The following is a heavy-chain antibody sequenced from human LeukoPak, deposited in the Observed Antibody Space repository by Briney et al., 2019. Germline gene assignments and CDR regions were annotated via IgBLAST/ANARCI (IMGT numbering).Heavy chain of an antibody. J-gene: IGHJ4*02. CDR1: GYTFTDYY. D-gene: IGHD4/OR15-4a*01. CDR3: ARDLWGWGSDYLDY. CDR2: ISPNSGAT. V-gene: IGHV1-2*06. Sequence: ASVKVSCKASGYTFTDYYVHWVRLVPGQGLEWIGRISPNSGATNYAEKCRGRVTMARDTSINTVYMEMSSLRSDDTAVYYCARDLWGWGSDYLDYWGQGTLVTVSS.